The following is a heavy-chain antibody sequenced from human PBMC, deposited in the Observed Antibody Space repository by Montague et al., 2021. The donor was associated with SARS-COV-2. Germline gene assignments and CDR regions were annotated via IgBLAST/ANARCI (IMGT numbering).Heavy chain of an antibody. D-gene: IGHD6-25*01. J-gene: IGHJ4*02. V-gene: IGHV4-59*01. CDR3: AREYPGFTLDY. CDR1: GGSISSYY. CDR2: IYYSGST. Sequence: SETLSLTYTVSGGSISSYYWSWIRQPPGKGLEWIGYIYYSGSTNYNPSLKSRVTISVDTSKNQFSLKLSSVTAADTAVYYCAREYPGFTLDYWGQGTLVTVSS.